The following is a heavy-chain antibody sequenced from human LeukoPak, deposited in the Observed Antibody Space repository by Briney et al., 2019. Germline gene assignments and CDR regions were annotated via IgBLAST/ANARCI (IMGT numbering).Heavy chain of an antibody. V-gene: IGHV4-39*07. CDR2: IYYSGTT. CDR1: GGSISSNSYY. Sequence: SETLSLTCTVSGGSISSNSYYWGWIRQPPGKGLEWIGSIYYSGTTYYNPSLKSRVTISVDTSKNQFSLKLSSVTAADTAVYYCAREGLEYGGTLNWFDPWGQRTLVTVSS. CDR3: AREGLEYGGTLNWFDP. D-gene: IGHD4-23*01. J-gene: IGHJ5*02.